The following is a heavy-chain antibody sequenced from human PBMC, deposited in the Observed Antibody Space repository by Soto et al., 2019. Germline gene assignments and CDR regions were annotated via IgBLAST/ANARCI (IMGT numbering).Heavy chain of an antibody. D-gene: IGHD2-2*01. J-gene: IGHJ4*02. V-gene: IGHV1-2*04. CDR1: GYTFTGYY. CDR3: ARTQCRSTRWYVGSWDY. Sequence: QVQLVQSGAEVKKPGASVKVSCKASGYTFTGYYMHWVRQAPGQGLEWMGWIDPNSGGTNYAQKFQGWVTMTRDASISTGYMELSRLRSDYTAVYYWARTQCRSTRWYVGSWDYWGQGTLVTVSS. CDR2: IDPNSGGT.